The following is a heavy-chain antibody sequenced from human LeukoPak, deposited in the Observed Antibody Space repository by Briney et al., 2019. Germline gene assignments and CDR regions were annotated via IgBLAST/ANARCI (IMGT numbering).Heavy chain of an antibody. CDR1: GGSFSGYY. CDR2: INHSGST. J-gene: IGHJ3*02. D-gene: IGHD1-26*01. CDR3: ARYSGSYYSAFDI. Sequence: SETLSLTCAVYGGSFSGYYGSWIRQPPGKGLEWIGEINHSGSTNYNPSLKSRVTISVDTSKNQFSLKLSSVTAADTAVYYCARYSGSYYSAFDIWGQGTMVTVSS. V-gene: IGHV4-34*01.